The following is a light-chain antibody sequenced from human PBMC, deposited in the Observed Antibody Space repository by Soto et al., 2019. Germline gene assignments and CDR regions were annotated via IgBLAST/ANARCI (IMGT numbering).Light chain of an antibody. Sequence: ESVLTQSSGALSLSPGERATLCCRASQSVNSNFLAWYQQKPGQAPRLLISGASNRATGIPDRFSGSGSGTDFTLTISRLEPEDFAVYYCQQYGNSPRTFGQGTKVDIK. CDR3: QQYGNSPRT. J-gene: IGKJ1*01. CDR2: GAS. CDR1: QSVNSNF. V-gene: IGKV3-20*01.